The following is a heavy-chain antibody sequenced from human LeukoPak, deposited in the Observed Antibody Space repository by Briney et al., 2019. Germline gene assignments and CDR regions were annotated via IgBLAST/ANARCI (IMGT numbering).Heavy chain of an antibody. V-gene: IGHV4-59*08. Sequence: PSETLSLTCTVSGGSISSYYWSWIRQPPGKGLEWIGYIYYSGSTNYNPSLKSRVTISVDTSKNQFSLKLSSVTAADTAVYYCARVWNYYDSSGYYPDYWGQGTLVTVSS. CDR2: IYYSGST. CDR1: GGSISSYY. D-gene: IGHD3-22*01. J-gene: IGHJ4*02. CDR3: ARVWNYYDSSGYYPDY.